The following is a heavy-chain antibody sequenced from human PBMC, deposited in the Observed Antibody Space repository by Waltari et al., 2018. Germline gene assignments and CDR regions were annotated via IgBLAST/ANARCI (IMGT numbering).Heavy chain of an antibody. D-gene: IGHD2-2*01. CDR2: IYTSGST. Sequence: QVQLQESGPGLVKPSETLSLTCTVSGGSISSYYWSWIWQPAGKGLEWIGRIYTSGSTNYNPSLKSRVTMSVDTSKNQFSLKLSSVTAADTAVYYCAREDIVVVPAAFYYYYMDVWGKGTTVTISS. CDR3: AREDIVVVPAAFYYYYMDV. J-gene: IGHJ6*03. CDR1: GGSISSYY. V-gene: IGHV4-4*07.